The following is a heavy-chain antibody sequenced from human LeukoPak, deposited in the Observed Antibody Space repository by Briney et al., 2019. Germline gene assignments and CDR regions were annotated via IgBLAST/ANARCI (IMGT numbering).Heavy chain of an antibody. CDR2: ISVVNT. V-gene: IGHV3-23*01. Sequence: PGGSLRLPCAASGFTFSNYALTWVRQAPGKGLEWVSGISVVNTHYADSVKGRFSISRDNYKNTLYLQMSSLRAEDTAVYYCARDPNGNYVGAFDFQRWGQGTLVTVSS. CDR3: ARDPNGNYVGAFDFQR. CDR1: GFTFSNYA. J-gene: IGHJ1*01. D-gene: IGHD4-17*01.